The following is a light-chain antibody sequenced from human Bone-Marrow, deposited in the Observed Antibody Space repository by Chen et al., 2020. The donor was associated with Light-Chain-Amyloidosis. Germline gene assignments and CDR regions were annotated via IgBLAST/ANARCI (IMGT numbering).Light chain of an antibody. J-gene: IGLJ3*02. Sequence: FMLTQPPSVSESPGKTVIISCTRSSGSIATNYVQWYQQRPGSSPTTVIYEDDQRPSGVPDRFSGSIDRASNSASLTSSGLKTEDEADYYCQSYQGSSQGVFGGGTKLTVL. CDR2: EDD. CDR3: QSYQGSSQGV. V-gene: IGLV6-57*01. CDR1: SGSIATNY.